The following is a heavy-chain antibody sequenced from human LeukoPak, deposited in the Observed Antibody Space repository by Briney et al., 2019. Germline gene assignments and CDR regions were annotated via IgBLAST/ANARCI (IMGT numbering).Heavy chain of an antibody. CDR1: GSTFSSYA. D-gene: IGHD2-2*01. J-gene: IGHJ4*02. CDR2: ISFDGNNK. Sequence: GRSLRLSCAASGSTFSSYAMHWVRQAPGKGLEWVALISFDGNNKYYADSVKGRFTISRDNSKNTLYLQMNSLRAEDTAVYYCARALGYCSSTSCPYFDYWGQGTLVTVSS. V-gene: IGHV3-30*04. CDR3: ARALGYCSSTSCPYFDY.